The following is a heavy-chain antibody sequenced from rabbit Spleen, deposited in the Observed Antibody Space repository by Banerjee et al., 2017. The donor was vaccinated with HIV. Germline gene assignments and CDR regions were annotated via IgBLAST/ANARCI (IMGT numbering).Heavy chain of an antibody. D-gene: IGHD6-1*01. CDR3: AKCGGSGSGYPYEL. J-gene: IGHJ6*01. CDR1: GFDFSSYG. CDR2: IDPIFGRT. Sequence: QEQLVESGGGLVQPGGSLKLSCKASGFDFSSYGMSWVRQAPGKGLEWIGYIDPIFGRTYYANWAKGRFTISKTSSTTVTLQMTSLTVADTATYFCAKCGGSGSGYPYELWGPGTLVTVS. V-gene: IGHV1S45*01.